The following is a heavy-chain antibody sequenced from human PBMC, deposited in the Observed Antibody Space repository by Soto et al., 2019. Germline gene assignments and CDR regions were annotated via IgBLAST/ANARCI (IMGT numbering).Heavy chain of an antibody. D-gene: IGHD3-3*02. CDR2: ISYDGTEE. CDR1: GFTFSSFG. J-gene: IGHJ4*01. V-gene: IGHV3-30*18. CDR3: AKGRFDVVTISPFDH. Sequence: GGSLRLSCAASGFTFSSFGMHWVRQAPGKGLEWVAVISYDGTEEKYADSVKGRATVSRDDSKNTVYLQMNRLRGDDSAIYYCAKGRFDVVTISPFDHWGQGTLVTVSS.